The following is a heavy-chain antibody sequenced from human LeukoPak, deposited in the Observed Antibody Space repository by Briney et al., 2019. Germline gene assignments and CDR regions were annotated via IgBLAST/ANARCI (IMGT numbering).Heavy chain of an antibody. CDR2: IRGSGGST. V-gene: IGHV3-23*01. D-gene: IGHD6-19*01. CDR3: AKDSSGAYNWFDP. Sequence: GGSLRLSCAASGFTVSNNYMSWVRQAPGKGLEWVSAIRGSGGSTYYADSVKGRFTISRDNSKNTLYLQMNSLRAEDTAVYYCAKDSSGAYNWFDPWGQGTLVTVSS. CDR1: GFTVSNNY. J-gene: IGHJ5*02.